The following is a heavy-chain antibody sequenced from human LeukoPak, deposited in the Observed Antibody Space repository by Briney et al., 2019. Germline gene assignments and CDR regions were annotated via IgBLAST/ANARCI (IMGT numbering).Heavy chain of an antibody. CDR2: FSSSGNTI. V-gene: IGHV3-48*03. D-gene: IGHD6-13*01. Sequence: PGGSLRLSCAASGFTFRIYAMNGARQAPGKGLEWVSYFSSSGNTIYYTDSVKGRFTISRDNAQNSLYLQMNSLRAEDTAVYYCARYSSSWHYYFDYWGQGTLVTVSS. CDR3: ARYSSSWHYYFDY. CDR1: GFTFRIYA. J-gene: IGHJ4*02.